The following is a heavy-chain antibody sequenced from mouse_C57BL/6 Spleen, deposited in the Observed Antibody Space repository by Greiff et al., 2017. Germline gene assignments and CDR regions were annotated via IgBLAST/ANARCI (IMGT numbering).Heavy chain of an antibody. CDR2: INPSNGGT. V-gene: IGHV1-53*01. J-gene: IGHJ4*01. D-gene: IGHD2-2*01. Sequence: QVQLQQPGTELVKPGASVKLSCKAFGYTFTSYWMHWVKQRPGQGLEWIGNINPSNGGTNYNETFKSKATLTVDKSSSTAYMQLSSLTSEDSAVYYGARNYGYSYYYAMDYWGQGTSVTVSS. CDR3: ARNYGYSYYYAMDY. CDR1: GYTFTSYW.